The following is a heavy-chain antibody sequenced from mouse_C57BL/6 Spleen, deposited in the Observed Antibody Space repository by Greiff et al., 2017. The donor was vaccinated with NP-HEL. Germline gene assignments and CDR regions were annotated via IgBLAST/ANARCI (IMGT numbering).Heavy chain of an antibody. CDR2: ISSGGSYT. J-gene: IGHJ4*01. Sequence: EVQRVESGGDLVKPGGSLKLSCAASGFTFSSYGMSWVRQTPDKRLEWVATISSGGSYTYYPDSVTGRFTISRDNAKNTLYLRMSSLKAEDTAMYYCARQNDGYHSDYWGQGTSVTVSS. V-gene: IGHV5-6*01. CDR1: GFTFSSYG. CDR3: ARQNDGYHSDY. D-gene: IGHD2-3*01.